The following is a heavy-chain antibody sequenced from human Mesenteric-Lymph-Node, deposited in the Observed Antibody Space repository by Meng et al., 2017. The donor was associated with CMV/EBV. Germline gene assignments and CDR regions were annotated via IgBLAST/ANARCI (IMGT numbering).Heavy chain of an antibody. Sequence: LSLTFSVYGVSFSVYWWSWIRQPPGKGLEWVGEISYTGGTNYNPSLKSRVIISADTSKKQFSLKLTSVTAADTAVYYCAMHPADFDYWGQGILVTVSS. J-gene: IGHJ4*02. CDR2: ISYTGGT. V-gene: IGHV4-34*01. CDR1: GVSFSVYW. CDR3: AMHPADFDY.